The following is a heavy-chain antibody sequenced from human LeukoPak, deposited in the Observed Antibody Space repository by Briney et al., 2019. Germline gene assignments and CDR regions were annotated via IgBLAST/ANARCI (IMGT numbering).Heavy chain of an antibody. CDR1: GYTFTDYY. V-gene: IGHV1-2*02. J-gene: IGHJ4*02. CDR3: ARANFLYCSSSTCLFDY. D-gene: IGHD2-2*01. CDR2: INPNDGDT. Sequence: ASVKVSCKASGYTFTDYYMHWVRQAPGQGFEWMGWINPNDGDTNYAQKFQGRVTMTRDTSISTAHMEVSRLRSDDTAVYYCARANFLYCSSSTCLFDYWGQGTLVTLSS.